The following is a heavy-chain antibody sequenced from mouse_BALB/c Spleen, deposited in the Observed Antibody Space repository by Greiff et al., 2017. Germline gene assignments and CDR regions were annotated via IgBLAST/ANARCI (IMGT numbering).Heavy chain of an antibody. J-gene: IGHJ3*01. D-gene: IGHD2-4*01. CDR2: INPSSGYT. CDR1: GYTFTSYT. V-gene: IGHV1-4*01. CDR3: ARIYDYAFAY. Sequence: QVQLQQSGAELARPGASVKMSCKASGYTFTSYTMHGVKQRPGQGLEWIGYINPSSGYTNYNQKFKDKATLTADKSSSTAYMQLSSLTSEDSAVYYCARIYDYAFAYWGQGTLVTVSA.